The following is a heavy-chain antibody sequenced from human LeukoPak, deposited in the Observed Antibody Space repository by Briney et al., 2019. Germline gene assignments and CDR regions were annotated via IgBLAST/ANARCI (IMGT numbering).Heavy chain of an antibody. CDR1: GGSISSYY. Sequence: ETLSLTCTVSGGSISSYYWSWIRQPPGKGLEWIGYIYYSGSTNYNPSLKSRVTISVDTSKNQFSLKLSSVTAADTAVYYCARGAYYYDSSGYFDYWGQGTLVTVSS. V-gene: IGHV4-59*01. D-gene: IGHD3-22*01. J-gene: IGHJ4*02. CDR2: IYYSGST. CDR3: ARGAYYYDSSGYFDY.